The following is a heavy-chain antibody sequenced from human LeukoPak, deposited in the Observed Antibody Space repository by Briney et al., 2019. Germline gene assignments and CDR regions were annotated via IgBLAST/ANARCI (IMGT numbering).Heavy chain of an antibody. Sequence: PGGSLRLSCAASGFTFSSYSMNWVRQAPGKGLEWIGRIYTSGSTNYNPSLKSRVNMSVDTSKNQFSLKLSSVTAADTAVYYCARGRPLYSSSWYVGYFDYWGQGTLVTVSS. CDR3: ARGRPLYSSSWYVGYFDY. CDR2: IYTSGST. D-gene: IGHD6-13*01. CDR1: GFTFSSYS. V-gene: IGHV4-59*10. J-gene: IGHJ4*03.